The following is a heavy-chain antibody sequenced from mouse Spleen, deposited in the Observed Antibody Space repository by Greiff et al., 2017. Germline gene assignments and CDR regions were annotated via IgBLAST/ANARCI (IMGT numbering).Heavy chain of an antibody. J-gene: IGHJ2*01. D-gene: IGHD2-3*01. Sequence: VQLQQSGPELAKPGASVKISCKASGYTFTDYYMNWVKQSHGKSLEWIGDINPNNGGTSYNQKFKGKATLTVVKSSSTAYMELRSLTSEDSAVYYGAKAGGYYHGGFDYWGQGTTLTVSS. CDR3: AKAGGYYHGGFDY. CDR2: INPNNGGT. CDR1: GYTFTDYY. V-gene: IGHV1-26*01.